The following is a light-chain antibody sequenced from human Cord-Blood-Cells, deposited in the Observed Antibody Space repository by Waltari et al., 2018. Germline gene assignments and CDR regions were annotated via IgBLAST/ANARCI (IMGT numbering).Light chain of an antibody. CDR3: YSAADNNRV. Sequence: SYELTQPSSVSVSPGQTARITCPGDVLAKKYSRWFQQKPGQAPVLVIYKASERPSGIPERFSGSSSGTTVTLTISGAQVEDEADYYCYSAADNNRVFGGGTKLTVL. J-gene: IGLJ3*02. V-gene: IGLV3-27*01. CDR2: KAS. CDR1: VLAKKY.